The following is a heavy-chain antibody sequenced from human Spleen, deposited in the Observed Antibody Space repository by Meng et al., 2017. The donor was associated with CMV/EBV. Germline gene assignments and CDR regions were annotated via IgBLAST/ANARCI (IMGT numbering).Heavy chain of an antibody. V-gene: IGHV3-23*01. CDR2: ISVSGDRT. CDR3: APVGGWGTGTPTTMIT. D-gene: IGHD4-17*01. CDR1: GFTFSSYS. J-gene: IGHJ5*02. Sequence: GESLKISCAASGFTFSSYSMSWVRQAPGMGPEWISAISVSGDRTSYADSVKGRFTISRDNSKNSLWLQMNGLRAEDTALYYCAPVGGWGTGTPTTMITWGQGTLVTVSS.